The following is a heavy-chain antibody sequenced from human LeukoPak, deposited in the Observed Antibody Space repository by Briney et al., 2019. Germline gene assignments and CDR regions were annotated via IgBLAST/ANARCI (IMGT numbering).Heavy chain of an antibody. D-gene: IGHD2-15*01. V-gene: IGHV6-1*01. J-gene: IGHJ5*02. CDR3: ARGLCSGGSCYPRGLNWFDP. CDR1: GDSVSSSSAA. CDR2: TYYRSKWFN. Sequence: SQTLSLTCAISGDSVSSSSAAWNWIRQSPSRGLEWLGRTYYRSKWFNDYAVSVKSRITINPDTSKNQFSLQLNSVTPEDTAVYYCARGLCSGGSCYPRGLNWFDPWGQGTLVTDSS.